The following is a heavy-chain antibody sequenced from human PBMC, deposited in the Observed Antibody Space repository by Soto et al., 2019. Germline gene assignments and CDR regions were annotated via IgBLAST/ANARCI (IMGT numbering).Heavy chain of an antibody. J-gene: IGHJ5*02. CDR2: INAGNGNT. V-gene: IGHV1-3*01. CDR1: GYTFTSYA. Sequence: ASVKVSCKASGYTFTSYAMHWVRQAPGQRLEWMGWINAGNGNTKYSQKFQGRVTITRDTSASTAYMELSSLRSEDTAVYYCASGVAARPWRNWFDPWGQGTLVTVSS. D-gene: IGHD6-6*01. CDR3: ASGVAARPWRNWFDP.